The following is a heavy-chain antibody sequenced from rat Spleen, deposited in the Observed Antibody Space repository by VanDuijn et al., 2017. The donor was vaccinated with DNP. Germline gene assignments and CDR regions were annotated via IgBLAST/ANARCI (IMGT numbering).Heavy chain of an antibody. J-gene: IGHJ2*01. CDR3: TREEAYFGYDYLDY. CDR2: ISYSGST. V-gene: IGHV3-1*01. D-gene: IGHD1-6*01. CDR1: GSSITSNY. Sequence: EVQLQESGSGLVKPSQSLSLTCSVTGSSITSNYWGWIRKFPGNKMEYIGHISYSGSTNYNPSLKSRISITRDTSKNHFFLHLNSVTTEDTATYFCTREEAYFGYDYLDYWGQGVMVTVSS.